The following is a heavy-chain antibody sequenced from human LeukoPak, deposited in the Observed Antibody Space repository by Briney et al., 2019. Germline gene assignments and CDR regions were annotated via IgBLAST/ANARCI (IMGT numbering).Heavy chain of an antibody. CDR3: AKNRIPTAITPDS. CDR1: GFTLSNYG. D-gene: IGHD2-2*02. J-gene: IGHJ5*01. CDR2: IPYDSSNK. Sequence: GGSLRLSCAASGFTLSNYGMHWGRQAPGKGLEWVAVIPYDSSNKYYTDSVKGRFTISRDNSRNTLYLQMNSLRTEDTAVYYCAKNRIPTAITPDSWGQGTLVTVSS. V-gene: IGHV3-30*18.